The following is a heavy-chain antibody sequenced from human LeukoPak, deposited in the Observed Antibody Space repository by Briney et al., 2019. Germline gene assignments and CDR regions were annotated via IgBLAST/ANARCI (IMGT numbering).Heavy chain of an antibody. CDR1: GGSFSGYY. V-gene: IGHV4-34*01. D-gene: IGHD3-22*01. CDR3: ARRDSSGYYYYYYYMDV. J-gene: IGHJ6*03. CDR2: INHSGST. Sequence: SETLSLTCAVYGGSFSGYYWSWIRQPPGKGLEWIGEINHSGSTNYNPSLKSRVTISVDTSKNQFSLKLSSVTAADTAVYYCARRDSSGYYYYYYYMDVWGKGTTVTGSS.